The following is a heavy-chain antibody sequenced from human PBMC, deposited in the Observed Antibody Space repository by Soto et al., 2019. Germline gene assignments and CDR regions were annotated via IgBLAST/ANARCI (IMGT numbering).Heavy chain of an antibody. D-gene: IGHD2-15*01. V-gene: IGHV1-3*01. Sequence: QVQLVQSEAEVKKPGASVKVSCKASGYTFTSYAMHWVRHAPGQRLEWMGWINAGNGNTKYSQKFQGRVTITRDTSASTAYMELSSLRSEDTAVYYCARGPGGPDGPGDYWGQGTLVTVSS. CDR2: INAGNGNT. CDR3: ARGPGGPDGPGDY. CDR1: GYTFTSYA. J-gene: IGHJ4*02.